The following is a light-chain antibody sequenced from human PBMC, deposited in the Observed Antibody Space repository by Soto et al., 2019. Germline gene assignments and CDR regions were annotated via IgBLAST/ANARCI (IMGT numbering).Light chain of an antibody. Sequence: QSALTQPASVSGSPGQSITISCTGTSGDLGHNYVSWYQQHAGKVPKLIIYDVDNRPLGVSNRFSGSQSGNTASLSISGLQAEDEAEYYCCAYTARTTLSWVFGGGTKLTVL. V-gene: IGLV2-14*03. CDR2: DVD. J-gene: IGLJ3*02. CDR3: CAYTARTTLSWV. CDR1: SGDLGHNY.